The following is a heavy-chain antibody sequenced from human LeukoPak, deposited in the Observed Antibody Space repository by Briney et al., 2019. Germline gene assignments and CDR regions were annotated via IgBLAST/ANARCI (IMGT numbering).Heavy chain of an antibody. V-gene: IGHV3-7*01. CDR1: RFSFNTRW. CDR3: SGRSGFSSIY. CDR2: IRPDGSEE. D-gene: IGHD2-2*01. J-gene: IGHJ4*02. Sequence: GGSLRLSCEASRFSFNTRWMNWVRQTPGKGLEWVANIRPDGSEEFYVDSVKGRFSISRDNAKNLVYLQMNNLRAEDTGVYYCSGRSGFSSIYWGQGILVTVSS.